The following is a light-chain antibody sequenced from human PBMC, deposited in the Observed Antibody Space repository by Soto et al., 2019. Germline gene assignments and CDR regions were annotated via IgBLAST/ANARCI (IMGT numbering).Light chain of an antibody. V-gene: IGKV3-20*01. Sequence: FGSTKSPGTLSLYTRERATLSCRASQTVRNNYLAWYQQKPGQAPRLLIYDASSRATGIPDRFSGGGSGTDFTLTISRLEPEDFAVYYCQQFSSYPLTFGGRTKV. CDR1: QTVRNNY. CDR3: QQFSSYPLT. CDR2: DAS. J-gene: IGKJ4*01.